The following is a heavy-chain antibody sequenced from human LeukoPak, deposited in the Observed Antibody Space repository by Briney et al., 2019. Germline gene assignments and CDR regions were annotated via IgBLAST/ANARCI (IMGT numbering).Heavy chain of an antibody. V-gene: IGHV1-46*01. D-gene: IGHD1-26*01. CDR2: INPSGGST. Sequence: ASVKVSCKASGYTFTGYYMHWVRQAPGQGLEWMGIINPSGGSTNYAQKFQGRVTMTRDTSTRTVYMELSSLRSEDTAVYYCARDWYGGSYGYWGQGTLVTVSS. J-gene: IGHJ4*02. CDR1: GYTFTGYY. CDR3: ARDWYGGSYGY.